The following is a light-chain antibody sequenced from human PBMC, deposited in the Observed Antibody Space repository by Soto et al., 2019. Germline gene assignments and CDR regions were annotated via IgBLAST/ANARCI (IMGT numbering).Light chain of an antibody. Sequence: QSVLTQPASVSGSPGQSITISCTGTSSDVGDYNYVSWYQQHPGKAPKLMIFDVRKRPSGVANRFSGSKSGNTASLTISGLQAEDEADYYCSSYTSSSTRVFGTGTKLTVL. CDR1: SSDVGDYNY. V-gene: IGLV2-14*01. J-gene: IGLJ1*01. CDR2: DVR. CDR3: SSYTSSSTRV.